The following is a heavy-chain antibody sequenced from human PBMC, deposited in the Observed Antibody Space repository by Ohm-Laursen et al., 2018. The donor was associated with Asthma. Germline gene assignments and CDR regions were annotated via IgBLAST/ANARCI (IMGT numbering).Heavy chain of an antibody. CDR1: GFTFSSYG. CDR2: IKEDGSET. Sequence: SLRLSCAAPGFTFSSYGMHWVRQAPGKGLEWVAHIKEDGSETSYLDSLKGRITISRDNAKNSLYLQMNSLRAEDTAVYYCARFGRDYRSHGLDVWGQGTTVTVSS. V-gene: IGHV3-7*03. D-gene: IGHD4-11*01. CDR3: ARFGRDYRSHGLDV. J-gene: IGHJ6*02.